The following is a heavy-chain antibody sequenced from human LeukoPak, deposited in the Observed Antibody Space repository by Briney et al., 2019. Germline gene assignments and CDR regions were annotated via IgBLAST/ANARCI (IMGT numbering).Heavy chain of an antibody. CDR1: GDSISSSHW. CDR2: IYHRGTT. J-gene: IGHJ4*02. Sequence: SETLSLTCAVSGDSISSSHWWTWVRQPPGKGLEWIGEIYHRGTTNYNLSLKGRVTISVDRSKNQFSLRLTSVTAADTAAYYCARDYGSGDYYFAYWGQGALVTVSP. CDR3: ARDYGSGDYYFAY. V-gene: IGHV4-4*02. D-gene: IGHD3-10*01.